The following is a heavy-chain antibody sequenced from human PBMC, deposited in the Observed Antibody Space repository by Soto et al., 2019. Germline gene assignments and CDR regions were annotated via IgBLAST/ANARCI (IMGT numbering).Heavy chain of an antibody. J-gene: IGHJ6*02. V-gene: IGHV5-51*01. CDR1: GYSFTSYW. CDR3: ARLPLYYYGSGSSHYGMDV. Sequence: GESLKISCKGSGYSFTSYWIGWVRQMPGKGLEWMGIIYPGDSDTRYSPSFQGQVTISADKSISTAYLQRSSLKASDTAMYYCARLPLYYYGSGSSHYGMDVWGQGTTVTVSS. D-gene: IGHD3-10*01. CDR2: IYPGDSDT.